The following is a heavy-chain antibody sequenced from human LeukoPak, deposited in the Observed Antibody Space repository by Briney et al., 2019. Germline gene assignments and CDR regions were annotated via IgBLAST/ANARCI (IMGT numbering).Heavy chain of an antibody. CDR2: IYTSGST. V-gene: IGHV4-4*07. CDR3: ARVEGFRYFDY. CDR1: GGSISSYY. Sequence: SETLSLTCTVSGGSISSYYWSWIRQPAGKGLEWIGRIYTSGSTNYNPSLKSRVTISVDKSKNQFSLKLSSMTAADTAVYCCARVEGFRYFDYWGQGTLVTVSS. D-gene: IGHD3-10*01. J-gene: IGHJ4*02.